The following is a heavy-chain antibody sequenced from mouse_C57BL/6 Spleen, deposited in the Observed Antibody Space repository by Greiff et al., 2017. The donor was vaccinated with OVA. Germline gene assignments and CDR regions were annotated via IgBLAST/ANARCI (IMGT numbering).Heavy chain of an antibody. D-gene: IGHD2-3*01. CDR3: ARHDGTGFAY. V-gene: IGHV5-6*01. Sequence: EVKLVESGGDLVKPGGSLKLSCAASGFTFSSYGMSLVRQTPDKRLEWVATISSGGSYTYYPDSVKGRFTISRDNAKNTLYLQMSSLKSEDTAMYYCARHDGTGFAYWGQGTLVTVSA. CDR2: ISSGGSYT. J-gene: IGHJ3*01. CDR1: GFTFSSYG.